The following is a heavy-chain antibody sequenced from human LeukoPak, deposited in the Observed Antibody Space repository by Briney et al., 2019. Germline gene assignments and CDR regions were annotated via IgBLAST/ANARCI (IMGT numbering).Heavy chain of an antibody. D-gene: IGHD3-22*01. CDR3: AREVTMIVVEGSYFDY. CDR1: GFRFDDYG. CDR2: TNWDGAST. V-gene: IGHV3-20*04. Sequence: GGSLRLSCAASGFRFDDYGMSWVRHVPGKGLEWVSGTNWDGASTGYADSVKGRFTISRDNSKNTLYLQMNSLRAEDTAVYYCAREVTMIVVEGSYFDYWGQGTLVTVSS. J-gene: IGHJ4*02.